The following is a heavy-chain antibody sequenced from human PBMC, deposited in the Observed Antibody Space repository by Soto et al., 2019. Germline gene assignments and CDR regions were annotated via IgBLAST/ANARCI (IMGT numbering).Heavy chain of an antibody. CDR1: GHIFSNYW. J-gene: IGHJ4*02. CDR3: ARQRLWGTSGYYYFEN. CDR2: IYPGDSDT. V-gene: IGHV5-51*01. Sequence: AEALPSSCKGSGHIFSNYWIGWVRQMPGKGLEWMGIIYPGDSDTRYSPSFQGQVTITVDKSINTAYLQWSRLKASDTAIYYCARQRLWGTSGYYYFENWGQGTLGTVSA. D-gene: IGHD3-22*01.